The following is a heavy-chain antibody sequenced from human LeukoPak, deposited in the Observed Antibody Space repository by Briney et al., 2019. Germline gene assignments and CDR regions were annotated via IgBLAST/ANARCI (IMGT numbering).Heavy chain of an antibody. CDR2: ISSSSSYI. J-gene: IGHJ4*02. CDR3: ARDASLYYVDH. CDR1: GFTFSSYS. Sequence: PGGSLRLSCAASGFTFSSYSMNWVRQAPGKGLEWVSSISSSSSYIYYADSVKGRFSISRDNAKNTLYLQMNSLTAEDTAIYYCARDASLYYVDHWGQGTLVTVSS. V-gene: IGHV3-21*01.